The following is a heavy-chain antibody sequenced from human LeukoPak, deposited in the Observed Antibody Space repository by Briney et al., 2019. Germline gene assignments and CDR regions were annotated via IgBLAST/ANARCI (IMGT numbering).Heavy chain of an antibody. Sequence: GASVKVSCKASGYTFTSYDINWVRQATGQGLEWMGWMNPNSGNTGYAQKFQGRVTMTRNTSISTAYMELSSLRSDDSAVYYCARAKIAAPASPMDVWGKGTTVTISS. CDR1: GYTFTSYD. CDR3: ARAKIAAPASPMDV. CDR2: MNPNSGNT. V-gene: IGHV1-8*01. J-gene: IGHJ6*04. D-gene: IGHD6-13*01.